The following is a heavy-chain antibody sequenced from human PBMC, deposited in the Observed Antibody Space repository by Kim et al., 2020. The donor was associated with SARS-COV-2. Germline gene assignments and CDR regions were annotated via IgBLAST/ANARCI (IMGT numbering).Heavy chain of an antibody. J-gene: IGHJ4*02. CDR3: AKDVSPGLYNHFED. CDR1: GFTFSTFA. Sequence: GGSLRLSCAASGFTFSTFAMSWIRQAPGKGLEWVSTISPSGSSSLYADSVRGRFTISRDNSNNTLYLQLSSLRAEDTALYYCAKDVSPGLYNHFEDWGQGTLVTVSS. D-gene: IGHD1-20*01. CDR2: ISPSGSSS. V-gene: IGHV3-23*01.